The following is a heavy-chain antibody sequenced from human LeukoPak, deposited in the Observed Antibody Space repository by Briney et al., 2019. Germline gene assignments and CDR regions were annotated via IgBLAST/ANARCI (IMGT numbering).Heavy chain of an antibody. CDR2: IKQGGSEK. D-gene: IGHD6-13*01. CDR3: ARVSSSWYAADY. Sequence: GVSLRLSCAASGFTFSSYWMSGVPQAPGKGLEGVANIKQGGSEKYYVDSVKGRFTISRDNAKNSLYLQMNSLRAEDTAVYYCARVSSSWYAADYWGQGTLVTVSS. CDR1: GFTFSSYW. V-gene: IGHV3-7*01. J-gene: IGHJ4*02.